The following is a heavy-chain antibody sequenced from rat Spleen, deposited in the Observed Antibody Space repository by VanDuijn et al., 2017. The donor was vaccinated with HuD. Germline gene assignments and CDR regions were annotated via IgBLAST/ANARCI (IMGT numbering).Heavy chain of an antibody. D-gene: IGHD1-12*02. CDR2: VNSAGST. CDR1: GHSITSGYR. CDR3: ARSDGTHYYLPFAN. Sequence: EVQLQESGPGLVKPSQSLSLTCSVTGHSITSGYRWNWIRKFPGNRLEWMGYVNSAGSTIYNPSLESRISITRDTSKNQFFLQVNSVTTEDTCTYFCARSDGTHYYLPFANWGQGTLVTVSS. J-gene: IGHJ3*01. V-gene: IGHV3-3*01.